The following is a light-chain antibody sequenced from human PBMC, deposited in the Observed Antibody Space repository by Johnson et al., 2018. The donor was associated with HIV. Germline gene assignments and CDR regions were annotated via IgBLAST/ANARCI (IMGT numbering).Light chain of an antibody. CDR1: SSNIGNNY. J-gene: IGLJ1*01. Sequence: QPALTQPPSVSAAPGQKVTISCSGSSSNIGNNYVSWYQQLPGTAPKLLIYENNKRPSGIPDRFSGSKSGTSATLGITGLQTGDEADYYCGTCDSSLSALVGTGTKVTVL. CDR2: ENN. CDR3: GTCDSSLSAL. V-gene: IGLV1-51*02.